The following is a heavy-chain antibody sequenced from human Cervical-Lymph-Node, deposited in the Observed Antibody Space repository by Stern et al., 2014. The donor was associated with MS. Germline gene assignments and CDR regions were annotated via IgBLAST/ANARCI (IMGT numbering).Heavy chain of an antibody. CDR3: VRDLAYHDYCGILDY. CDR2: IWSDGNNK. Sequence: VQLEESGGGVVRPGRSLRLSCAASGFTFSNFYMHWVRQAPGQGLEWVAVIWSDGNNKYYADSVKGRFTISRDNSKNTLYLQMHSLRAKDTAVYYCVRDLAYHDYCGILDYWGQGTLVTVSS. D-gene: IGHD4-11*01. CDR1: GFTFSNFY. J-gene: IGHJ4*02. V-gene: IGHV3-33*01.